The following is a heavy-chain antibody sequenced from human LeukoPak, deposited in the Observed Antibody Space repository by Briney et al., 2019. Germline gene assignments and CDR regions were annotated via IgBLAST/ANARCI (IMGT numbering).Heavy chain of an antibody. V-gene: IGHV3-43*02. CDR3: AKGYSSGWYLMGY. D-gene: IGHD6-19*01. Sequence: PGGSLRLSCAASGFTFDDYAMHWVRQAPGKGLVWVSLISGDGGRTYYADSVKGRFTISRDNSKNSLYLQMNSLRTEDTALYYCAKGYSSGWYLMGYWGQGTLVTVSS. CDR1: GFTFDDYA. J-gene: IGHJ4*02. CDR2: ISGDGGRT.